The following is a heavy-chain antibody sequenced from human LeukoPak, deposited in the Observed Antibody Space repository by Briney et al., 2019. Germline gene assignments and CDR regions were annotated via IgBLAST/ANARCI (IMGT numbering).Heavy chain of an antibody. CDR3: ARENSNSWYLDY. D-gene: IGHD6-13*01. J-gene: IGHJ4*02. V-gene: IGHV4-59*01. CDR1: GGSISTYY. Sequence: NPSETLSLTCTVSGGSISTYYWSWIRQPPGKGLEWIGYIYNSGSTNYNPSLKSRVTISVAASKNQFSLKLSSVTAADTAVYYCARENSNSWYLDYWGQGTLVTVSS. CDR2: IYNSGST.